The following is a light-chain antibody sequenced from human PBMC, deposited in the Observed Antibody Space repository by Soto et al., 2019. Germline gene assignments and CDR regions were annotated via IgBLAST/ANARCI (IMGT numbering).Light chain of an antibody. CDR2: DAS. V-gene: IGKV1-5*01. CDR3: HQYTSYSPT. J-gene: IGKJ1*01. CDR1: QSVSRW. Sequence: DIQMTQSPSTLSASVGDTVTLTCRASQSVSRWLAWYQQKPGKAPRHLIYDASTLESGVPSRFSGSGSRTAFTLPIHILQPDDSGPYYCHQYTSYSPTFGPGTKVQIK.